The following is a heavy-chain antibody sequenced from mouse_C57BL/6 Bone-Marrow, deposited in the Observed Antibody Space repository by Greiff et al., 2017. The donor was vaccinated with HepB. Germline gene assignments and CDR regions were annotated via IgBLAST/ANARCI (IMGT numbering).Heavy chain of an antibody. D-gene: IGHD1-1*01. J-gene: IGHJ2*01. V-gene: IGHV10-1*01. CDR3: GGQEGYYYGRETFDY. CDR1: GFSFNTYA. Sequence: EVKLMESGGGLVQPKGSLKLSCAASGFSFNTYAMNWVRQAPGKGLEWVARIRSKSNNYETYYADSVKDRFTISRDDSKSMLYLQMNNLKTEDTAMYYCGGQEGYYYGRETFDYWGQGTTLTASS. CDR2: IRSKSNNYET.